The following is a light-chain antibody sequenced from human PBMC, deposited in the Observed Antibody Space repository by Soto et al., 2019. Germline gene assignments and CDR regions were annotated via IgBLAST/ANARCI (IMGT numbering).Light chain of an antibody. CDR2: GNT. J-gene: IGLJ2*01. CDR3: LSFDSSLSVV. CDR1: SSNIGAGYD. Sequence: QSVLTQPPSVSGASGQRVTISGTGSSSNIGAGYDVHWYQQLPGRAPKLLIYGNTNRPSGVPDRFSGSKSGTSASLAITGLQAEDEADYYCLSFDSSLSVVFGGGTQLTVL. V-gene: IGLV1-40*01.